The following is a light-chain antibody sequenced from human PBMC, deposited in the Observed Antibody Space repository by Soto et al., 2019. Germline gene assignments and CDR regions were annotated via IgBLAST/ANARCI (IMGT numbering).Light chain of an antibody. V-gene: IGKV2-30*02. J-gene: IGKJ5*01. CDR1: QSLVHSDGNTY. CDR3: MQGSYWPQVT. Sequence: DVVMTQSPLSLPVTLGQPASISCRSSQSLVHSDGNTYLIWFQQRPGQSPRRLIYKVSNRDSGVPDRFSGSGSGTDFTLKISRVEAEDVGVSYCMQGSYWPQVTFGQGTRLEIK. CDR2: KVS.